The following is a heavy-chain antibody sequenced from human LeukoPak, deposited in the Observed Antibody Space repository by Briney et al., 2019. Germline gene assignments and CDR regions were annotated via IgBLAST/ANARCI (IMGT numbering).Heavy chain of an antibody. CDR1: GFTFSSYA. V-gene: IGHV3-30-3*01. CDR3: ARDHRYCNSRNQCHEGHFL. CDR2: ISYDGGNK. J-gene: IGHJ4*02. Sequence: QPGRSLRLSCAASGFTFSSYAMHWVRQAPGKGLEWVAVISYDGGNKYYADSVKGRFTISRDNSKNTLYLQMNSLRAEDTAVYYCARDHRYCNSRNQCHEGHFLWGQGTLVTVSS. D-gene: IGHD2/OR15-2a*01.